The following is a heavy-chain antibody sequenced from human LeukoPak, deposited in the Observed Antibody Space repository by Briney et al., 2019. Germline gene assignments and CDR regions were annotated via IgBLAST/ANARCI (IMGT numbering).Heavy chain of an antibody. J-gene: IGHJ4*02. CDR3: AKEGPDNWNYAFDY. Sequence: GGSLRLSCAASGFTFSRYGMHWVRQAPGKGLEWVAIIWYDGSNKYYADSVKGRFTISRDNSKNTLYLQMNSLRAEDMAVYYCAKEGPDNWNYAFDYWGQGTLVTVSS. D-gene: IGHD1-7*01. CDR1: GFTFSRYG. V-gene: IGHV3-33*06. CDR2: IWYDGSNK.